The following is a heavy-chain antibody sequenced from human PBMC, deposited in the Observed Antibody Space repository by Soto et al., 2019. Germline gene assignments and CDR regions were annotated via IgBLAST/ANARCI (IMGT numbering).Heavy chain of an antibody. D-gene: IGHD2-15*01. CDR3: ARRGYCSGDGCVNYYDFMAV. V-gene: IGHV4-59*08. CDR2: IYYSGST. J-gene: IGHJ6*03. Sequence: PSETLSLTCTVSGGSISSYYWSWIRQPPGKGLEWIGYIYYSGSTNYNPSLKSRVTISVDTCKKQFYLKLSSVTAADTAVYYCARRGYCSGDGCVNYYDFMAVWGKGTTVTVSS. CDR1: GGSISSYY.